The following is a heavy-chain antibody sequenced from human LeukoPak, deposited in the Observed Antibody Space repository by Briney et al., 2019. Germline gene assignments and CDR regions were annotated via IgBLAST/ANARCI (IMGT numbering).Heavy chain of an antibody. J-gene: IGHJ5*02. CDR2: IHHSGVT. Sequence: PSETLSLTCTVYGGSFSGYDWSWIRQPPRKGLEWIGEIHHSGVTDYNPSLKSRVTISVDTSKNQFSLKVSSVIAADTAVYYCARVGYRDSSGLVTDNWFDPWGQGTPVTVSS. V-gene: IGHV4-34*01. CDR3: ARVGYRDSSGLVTDNWFDP. D-gene: IGHD3-22*01. CDR1: GGSFSGYD.